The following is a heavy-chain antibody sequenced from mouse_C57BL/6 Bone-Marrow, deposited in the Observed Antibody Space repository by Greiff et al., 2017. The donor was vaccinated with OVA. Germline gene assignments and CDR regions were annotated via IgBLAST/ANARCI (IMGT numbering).Heavy chain of an antibody. D-gene: IGHD3-2*02. V-gene: IGHV2-2*01. CDR2: IWSGGST. CDR1: GFSLTSYG. CDR3: ARGGAAQALFAY. J-gene: IGHJ3*01. Sequence: VQGVESGPGLVQPSQSLSITCTVSGFSLTSYGVHWVRQSPGKGLEWLGVIWSGGSTDYNAAFISRLSISKDTSKSQVFFKRNSLQADDTAIYYCARGGAAQALFAYWGQGTRVTVSA.